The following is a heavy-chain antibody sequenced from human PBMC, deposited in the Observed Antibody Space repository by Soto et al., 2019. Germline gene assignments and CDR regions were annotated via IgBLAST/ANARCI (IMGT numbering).Heavy chain of an antibody. J-gene: IGHJ5*02. V-gene: IGHV1-69*01. Sequence: QVQLVQSGAEVKKPGSSVKVSCKASGGTFSSYAISWVRQAPGQGLEWMGGIIPIFGTANYTQKFQGRVTITADESTSTAYMELSSLRSEDTAVYYCASLAYYDFWSGYNNWFYPWGQGTLVTVSS. D-gene: IGHD3-3*01. CDR1: GGTFSSYA. CDR3: ASLAYYDFWSGYNNWFYP. CDR2: IIPIFGTA.